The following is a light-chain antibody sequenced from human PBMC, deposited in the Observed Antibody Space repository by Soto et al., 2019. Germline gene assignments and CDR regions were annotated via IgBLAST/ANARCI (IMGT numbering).Light chain of an antibody. V-gene: IGLV1-40*01. J-gene: IGLJ1*01. CDR2: GNN. Sequence: QSVLTQPPSLSGAPVQRVTISCTGSSFNIGANYDVHWYQHRPGTAPKLLIFGNNNRPSGVPDRFSGSKSGTSASLAITGLQAEDEGDYHCQSYDSTLSARYVFGTWTKLTVL. CDR1: SFNIGANYD. CDR3: QSYDSTLSARYV.